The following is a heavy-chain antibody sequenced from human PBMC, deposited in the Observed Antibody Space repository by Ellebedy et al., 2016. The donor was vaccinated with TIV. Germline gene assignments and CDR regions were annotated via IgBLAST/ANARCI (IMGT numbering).Heavy chain of an antibody. CDR3: AKPSIAALFDV. V-gene: IGHV3-30*18. CDR1: GFTFSSYG. D-gene: IGHD6-6*01. CDR2: ISYDGSNK. Sequence: GGSLRLSXAASGFTFSSYGMHWVRQAPGKGLEWVAVISYDGSNKYYADSVKGRFTISRDNSKNTLYLQMNSLRAEDTAVYYCAKPSIAALFDVWGQGTTVTVSS. J-gene: IGHJ6*02.